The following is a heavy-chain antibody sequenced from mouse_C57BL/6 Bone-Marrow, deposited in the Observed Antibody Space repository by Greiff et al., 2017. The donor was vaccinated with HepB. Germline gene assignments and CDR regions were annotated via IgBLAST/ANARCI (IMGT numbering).Heavy chain of an antibody. D-gene: IGHD1-1*01. J-gene: IGHJ3*01. CDR3: TRDRELRGWFAY. CDR2: ISSGGDYI. CDR1: GFTFSSYA. V-gene: IGHV5-9-1*02. Sequence: EVKLMESGAGLVKPGGSLKLSCAASGFTFSSYAMSWVRQTPEKRLEWVAYISSGGDYIYYADTVKGRFTISRDNARNTLYLQMSSLKSEDTAMYYCTRDRELRGWFAYWGQGTLVTVSA.